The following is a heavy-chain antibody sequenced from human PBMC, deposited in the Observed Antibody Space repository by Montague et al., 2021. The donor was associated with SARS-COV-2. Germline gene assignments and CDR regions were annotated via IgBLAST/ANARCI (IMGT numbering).Heavy chain of an antibody. V-gene: IGHV4-61*08. CDR2: IYYSGTT. Sequence: SETLSLTCTVSGGSVNSGGYYWSWIRQPPGKVLEWIGNIYYSGTTYYNPSLKRRITISVDTSKNQFPLKPSSVTAADTAVYYCARDRAADDVDDYEAAGYCYNYGMDDWGQGTTVTVSS. CDR3: ARDRAADDVDDYEAAGYCYNYGMDD. D-gene: IGHD4-17*01. CDR1: GGSVNSGGYY. J-gene: IGHJ6*02.